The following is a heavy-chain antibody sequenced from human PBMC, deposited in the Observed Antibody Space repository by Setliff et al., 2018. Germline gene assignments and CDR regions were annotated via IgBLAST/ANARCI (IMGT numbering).Heavy chain of an antibody. CDR2: IKSKTDGGTI. CDR3: TTDSMYYDFWSGSPSTYYMDV. CDR1: GFTFSTYV. J-gene: IGHJ6*03. D-gene: IGHD3-3*01. V-gene: IGHV3-15*01. Sequence: GGSLRLSCAASGFTFSTYVMTWVRQAPGKGLEWVGRIKSKTDGGTIDYAAPVKGRLTISRDDSKNTLYLQVNSLKSEDTAVYYCTTDSMYYDFWSGSPSTYYMDVWGKGTTVTVSS.